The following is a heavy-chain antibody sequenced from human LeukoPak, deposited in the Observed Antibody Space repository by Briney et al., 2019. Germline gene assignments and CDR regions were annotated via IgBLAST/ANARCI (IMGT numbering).Heavy chain of an antibody. CDR3: ARVMTTVTKRAYNWFDP. CDR2: INHSGST. CDR1: GGSFSGYY. J-gene: IGHJ5*02. D-gene: IGHD4-17*01. Sequence: PSETLSLTCAVYGGSFSGYYWSWIRQPPGKGLEWIGEINHSGSTNYNPSLKSRVTISVDTSKNQFSLKLSSVTAADTAVYYCARVMTTVTKRAYNWFDPWGQGTLVTVSS. V-gene: IGHV4-34*01.